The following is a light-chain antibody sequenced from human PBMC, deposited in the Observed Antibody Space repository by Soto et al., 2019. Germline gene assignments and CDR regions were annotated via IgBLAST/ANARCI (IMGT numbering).Light chain of an antibody. V-gene: IGKV3-11*01. J-gene: IGKJ1*01. CDR1: QSVSSY. CDR3: QQRSNWPPT. Sequence: ESVMTQAPATLSASPGERATLSCRASQSVSSYLAWYQQKPGQAPRPLIYDASTRATGIPARFSGSGSGTDFTLTITILEPEDFAVYYCQQRSNWPPTFGQGTKVDI. CDR2: DAS.